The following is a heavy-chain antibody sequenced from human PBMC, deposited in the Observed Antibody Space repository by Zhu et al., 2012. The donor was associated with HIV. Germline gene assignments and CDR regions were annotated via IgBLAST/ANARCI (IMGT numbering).Heavy chain of an antibody. Sequence: QVQLQESGPGLVKPSETLSLTCTVSGGSISSYYWSWIRQPPGKGLEWIGYIYTSGNTNYSPSLKSRVTISVDTSKNQFSLKLSSVTAADTAVYYCARDRGIAVAGSYYYGMDVWGQGTTVTVSS. CDR2: IYTSGNT. CDR3: ARDRGIAVAGSYYYGMDV. V-gene: IGHV4-4*09. D-gene: IGHD6-19*01. J-gene: IGHJ6*02. CDR1: GGSISSYY.